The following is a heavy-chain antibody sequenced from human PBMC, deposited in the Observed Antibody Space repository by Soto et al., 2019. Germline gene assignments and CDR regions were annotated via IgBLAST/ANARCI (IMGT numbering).Heavy chain of an antibody. J-gene: IGHJ4*01. V-gene: IGHV1-46*01. CDR2: INPSGGFS. D-gene: IGHD1-1*01. Sequence: GASVKVSCKASGYIFTNYYMHWVRQAPGQGLEWMGIINPSGGFSTYAQKFQGRVTMTRDTSTSTVYMELSSLRSEDTAFYYCARDPVDGRDITTTRVTIDYWGQGNRVTVYS. CDR3: ARDPVDGRDITTTRVTIDY. CDR1: GYIFTNYY.